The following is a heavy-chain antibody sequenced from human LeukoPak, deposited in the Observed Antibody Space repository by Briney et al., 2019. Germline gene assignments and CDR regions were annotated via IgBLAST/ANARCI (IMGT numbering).Heavy chain of an antibody. D-gene: IGHD3-3*01. Sequence: SETLSLTCTVSGGSISSYYWSWIRQPPGKGLEWIGYIYYSGSTNYNPSLKSRVTISVDTSKNQFSLKLSSVTAADTAVYYCARVAWRQYFDYWGQGTLVTVSS. CDR2: IYYSGST. CDR3: ARVAWRQYFDY. V-gene: IGHV4-59*01. J-gene: IGHJ4*02. CDR1: GGSISSYY.